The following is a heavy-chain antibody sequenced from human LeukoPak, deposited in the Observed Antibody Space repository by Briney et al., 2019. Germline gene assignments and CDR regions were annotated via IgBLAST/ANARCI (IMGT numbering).Heavy chain of an antibody. CDR1: GGSFSDYY. J-gene: IGHJ4*02. D-gene: IGHD3-16*02. CDR3: ARHYSSGSYRYTDSFDS. Sequence: SETLSLTCAVYGGSFSDYYWSWIRQPPGKGLEWIGEINHSGTTNYSPSLKSRVSISVDTSKNQFSLKLNSVTAADAALYYCARHYSSGSYRYTDSFDSWGQGMLVNVSS. CDR2: INHSGTT. V-gene: IGHV4-34*01.